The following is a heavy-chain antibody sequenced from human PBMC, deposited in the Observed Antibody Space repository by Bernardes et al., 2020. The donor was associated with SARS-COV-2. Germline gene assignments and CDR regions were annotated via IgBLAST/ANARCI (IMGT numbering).Heavy chain of an antibody. CDR2: LLSNDEK. Sequence: SGPTLVKPTETLTLTCTVSGFSLSNAKMSVSWIRQPPGKALEWLAHLLSNDEKSYTTSLKSRLTISQDTSRSQVVLTMTNMDPVDTATYYCARIDTDYYDTREYYIIDYWGQGTLVTVYS. D-gene: IGHD3-22*01. V-gene: IGHV2-26*01. CDR1: GFSLSNAKMS. J-gene: IGHJ4*02. CDR3: ARIDTDYYDTREYYIIDY.